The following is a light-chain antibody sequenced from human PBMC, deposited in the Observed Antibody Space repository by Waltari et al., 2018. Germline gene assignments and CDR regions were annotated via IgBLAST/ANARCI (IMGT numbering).Light chain of an antibody. V-gene: IGKV3-20*01. CDR3: QQFGSSPEM. CDR1: QSINTY. CDR2: GAS. J-gene: IGKJ1*01. Sequence: IVLTQSPGTLSLSPGEGATLSCRASQSINTYLAWYRQRPGQAPRLLIYGASTRATGTPDRFSGSGSGTDFTLSISRLEPEDFAVYYCQQFGSSPEMFGPGTKVEIK.